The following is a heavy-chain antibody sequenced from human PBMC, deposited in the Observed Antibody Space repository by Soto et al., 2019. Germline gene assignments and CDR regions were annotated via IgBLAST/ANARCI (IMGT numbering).Heavy chain of an antibody. V-gene: IGHV3-23*01. CDR3: AKRNCGGDCYSFASLDY. CDR2: ISGSGGST. Sequence: GGSLRLSCAASGFTFSSYAMSWVRQAPGKGLEWVSAISGSGGSTYYADSVKGRFTISRDNSKNTLYLQMNSLRAEDTAVYYCAKRNCGGDCYSFASLDYGGQETLVTVSS. CDR1: GFTFSSYA. J-gene: IGHJ4*02. D-gene: IGHD2-21*02.